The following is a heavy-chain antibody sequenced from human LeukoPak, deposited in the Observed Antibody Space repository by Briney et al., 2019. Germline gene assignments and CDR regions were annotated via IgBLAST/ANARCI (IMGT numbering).Heavy chain of an antibody. Sequence: PGGSLRLSCAASGFTFSSYWMHWVRQAPGKGLVWVSRINSDGSSTSYADSVKGRFTISRDNAKNTLYLQMNSLRAEDTAVSYCASLAVAGTGVDYWGQGTLVTVSS. J-gene: IGHJ4*02. CDR2: INSDGSST. D-gene: IGHD6-19*01. CDR3: ASLAVAGTGVDY. CDR1: GFTFSSYW. V-gene: IGHV3-74*01.